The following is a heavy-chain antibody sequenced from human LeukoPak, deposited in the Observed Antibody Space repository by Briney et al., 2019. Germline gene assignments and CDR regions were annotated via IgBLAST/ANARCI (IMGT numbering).Heavy chain of an antibody. V-gene: IGHV1-69*05. CDR1: GGTFSGYA. D-gene: IGHD5-24*01. CDR3: ARSKRGDGYNNYTPHYFDY. CDR2: IIPIFGTA. J-gene: IGHJ4*02. Sequence: SVKVSCKASGGTFSGYAISWVRQAPGQGLEWMGRIIPIFGTANYAQKFQGRVTITTDESTSTAYMELSSLRSEDTAVYYCARSKRGDGYNNYTPHYFDYWGQGTLVTVSS.